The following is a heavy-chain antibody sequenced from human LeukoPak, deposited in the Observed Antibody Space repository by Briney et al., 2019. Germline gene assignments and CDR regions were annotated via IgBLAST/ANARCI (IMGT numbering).Heavy chain of an antibody. CDR1: GFTFSSYS. CDR3: ARDRNDTSGYCYGY. J-gene: IGHJ4*02. CDR2: ISGSSTYI. V-gene: IGHV3-21*01. Sequence: GGSLRLSCAASGFTFSSYSMNWVRQAPGKGLEWVSSISGSSTYIYYADSVKGRFTISRDNAKNSLYLQMNSLRAEDTAVYYCARDRNDTSGYCYGYWGQGTLVTVSS. D-gene: IGHD3-22*01.